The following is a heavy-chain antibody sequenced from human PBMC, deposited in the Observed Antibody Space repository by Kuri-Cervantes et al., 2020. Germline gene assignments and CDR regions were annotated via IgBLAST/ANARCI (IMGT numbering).Heavy chain of an antibody. CDR2: ISWNRGSI. D-gene: IGHD3-22*01. J-gene: IGHJ6*02. CDR1: GFTFDDYA. V-gene: IGHV3-9*01. Sequence: GGSLRLSCAASGFTFDDYAMHWVRQAPGKGLEWVSGISWNRGSIGYADSVKGRFTISRDNAKNSLYLQMNSLRAEDTAVYYCARDGGRGGYYNYYYYYGMDVWGQGTTVTVSS. CDR3: ARDGGRGGYYNYYYYYGMDV.